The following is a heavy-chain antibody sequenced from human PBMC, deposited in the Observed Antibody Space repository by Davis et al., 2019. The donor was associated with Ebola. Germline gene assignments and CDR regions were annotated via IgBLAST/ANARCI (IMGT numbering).Heavy chain of an antibody. CDR2: IWYDGSNK. CDR1: GFTFSSYG. V-gene: IGHV3-33*01. CDR3: AREGLGMITFGGVIVKPSFDY. D-gene: IGHD3-16*02. Sequence: GGSLRLSCAASGFTFSSYGMHWVRQAPGKGLEWVAVIWYDGSNKYYADSVKGRFTISRDNAKNSLYLQMNSLRDEDTAVYYCAREGLGMITFGGVIVKPSFDYWGQGTLVTVSS. J-gene: IGHJ4*02.